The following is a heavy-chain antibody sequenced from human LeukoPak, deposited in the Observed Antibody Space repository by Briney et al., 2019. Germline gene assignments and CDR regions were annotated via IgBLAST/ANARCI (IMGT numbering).Heavy chain of an antibody. CDR1: GGSISSNY. CDR3: ARVVGYYDSSGYIDS. CDR2: IYTSGST. V-gene: IGHV4-4*07. Sequence: SETLSLTCTVSGGSISSNYWSWIRQPAGKGLEWIGRIYTSGSTNYNPSLKSRVTMSVDASKNQFSLKLSSVTAADPAVYYCARVVGYYDSSGYIDSWGQGTLVTVSS. D-gene: IGHD3-22*01. J-gene: IGHJ4*02.